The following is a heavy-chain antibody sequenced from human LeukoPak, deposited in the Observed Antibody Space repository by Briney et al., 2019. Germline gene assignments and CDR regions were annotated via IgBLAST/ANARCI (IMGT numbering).Heavy chain of an antibody. Sequence: PSETLSLTCAVGGGSFSGYYWSWIRQPPGKGLEWIGEINHGGITTYNPSLRSRVSISIDTSKMQFSLKLRAVTAADRAVYYCARGLRGYSYGNWFDPWGQGTLVTVSP. CDR2: INHGGIT. CDR3: ARGLRGYSYGNWFDP. D-gene: IGHD5-18*01. J-gene: IGHJ5*02. CDR1: GGSFSGYY. V-gene: IGHV4-34*01.